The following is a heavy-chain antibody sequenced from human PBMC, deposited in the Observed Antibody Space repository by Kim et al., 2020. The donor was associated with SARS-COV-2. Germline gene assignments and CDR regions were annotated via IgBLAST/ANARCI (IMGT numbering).Heavy chain of an antibody. CDR2: ISSDGGST. CDR1: GFTFSNYA. D-gene: IGHD3-10*01. J-gene: IGHJ3*01. V-gene: IGHV3-64*05. CDR3: VTRIYYNSGSYYEGAPF. Sequence: GGSLRLSCSASGFTFSNYAMHWVRQAPGKGLEYVSAISSDGGSTYYADSVKGRFTISRDHSKNMLYVQMSSLRVEDTAIYYCVTRIYYNSGSYYEGAPF.